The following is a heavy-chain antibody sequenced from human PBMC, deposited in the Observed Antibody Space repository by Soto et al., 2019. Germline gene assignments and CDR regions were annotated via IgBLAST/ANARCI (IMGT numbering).Heavy chain of an antibody. CDR3: ARERATYYCDSSGYYEYYYYYGMDV. J-gene: IGHJ6*02. D-gene: IGHD3-22*01. CDR1: GFTFSSYW. V-gene: IGHV3-74*01. CDR2: INSDGSST. Sequence: GGSLRLSCAASGFTFSSYWMHWARQAPGKGLVWVSRINSDGSSTSYADSVKGRFTISRDNAKNTLYLQMNSLGAEDTAVYYCARERATYYCDSSGYYEYYYYYGMDVWGQGTTVTVSS.